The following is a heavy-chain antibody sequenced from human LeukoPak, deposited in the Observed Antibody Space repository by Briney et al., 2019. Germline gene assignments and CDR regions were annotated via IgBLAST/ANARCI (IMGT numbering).Heavy chain of an antibody. CDR2: IIPILGIA. D-gene: IGHD4-17*01. J-gene: IGHJ4*02. CDR3: ARGLRGDYYFDY. CDR1: GGTFSSYA. V-gene: IGHV1-69*04. Sequence: GASVKVSCKASGGTFSSYAISWVRQAPGQGLEWMGRIIPILGIANYAQKFQGRVTITADKSTSTAYMELSSLRSEDTAVYYCARGLRGDYYFDYRGQGTLVTVSS.